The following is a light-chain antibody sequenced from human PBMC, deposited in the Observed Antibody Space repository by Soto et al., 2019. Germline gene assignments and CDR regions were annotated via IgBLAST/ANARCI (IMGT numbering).Light chain of an antibody. CDR1: SSNIGAGYG. Sequence: QSVLTQPPSVSGAPGQRVTISCTGSSSNIGAGYGVHWYQQLPGTAPKLLIYANSNRPSGVPDRFSGSKSGASASLAITGLRAEDEADYYCQSYDSSLSGYVVFGGGTQLTVL. CDR2: ANS. V-gene: IGLV1-40*01. J-gene: IGLJ2*01. CDR3: QSYDSSLSGYVV.